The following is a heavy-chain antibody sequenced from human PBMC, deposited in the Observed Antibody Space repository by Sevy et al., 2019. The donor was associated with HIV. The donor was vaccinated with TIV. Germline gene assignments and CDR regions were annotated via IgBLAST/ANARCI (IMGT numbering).Heavy chain of an antibody. CDR1: GFTFSSYA. J-gene: IGHJ4*02. CDR3: AKDRSHIIMIRGVVIFDY. CDR2: IGGSGNT. Sequence: GGSLRLSCAASGFTFSSYAMSWVRQAPGKGLEWVSAIGGSGNTYYAGSVKGRFTFSRYNPKNTLFLQMNSLRAEDTAVYYCAKDRSHIIMIRGVVIFDYWGQGTLVTVSS. D-gene: IGHD3-10*01. V-gene: IGHV3-23*01.